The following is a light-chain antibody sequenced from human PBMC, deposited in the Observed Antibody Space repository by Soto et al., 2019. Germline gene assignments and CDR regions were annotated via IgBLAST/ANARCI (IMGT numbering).Light chain of an antibody. Sequence: EIVLTQSPGTLSVSPGDRATLSCRASQSISINLAWYQHKPGQAPRLLIHAGSTRATGIPARISGRGAGTEFTLTISSLQSEYFAVYYCQQCRNWPWTFGQGTKVEV. CDR3: QQCRNWPWT. J-gene: IGKJ1*01. V-gene: IGKV3D-15*01. CDR1: QSISIN. CDR2: AGS.